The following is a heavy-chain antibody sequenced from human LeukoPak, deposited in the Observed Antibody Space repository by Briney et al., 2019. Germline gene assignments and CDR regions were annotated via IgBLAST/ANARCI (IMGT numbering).Heavy chain of an antibody. V-gene: IGHV1-2*06. D-gene: IGHD3-16*01. J-gene: IGHJ4*02. CDR2: INPNRGGT. CDR1: GYTFTGYY. Sequence: ASVKVSCKASGYTFTGYYMHWGREAPGPGREWMGRINPNRGGTNYAQTFQGRVTMARDTSVSTAYMGLSRLRSDDTAVYYCARRKGEPNIFDSWGQGTLVTVSS. CDR3: ARRKGEPNIFDS.